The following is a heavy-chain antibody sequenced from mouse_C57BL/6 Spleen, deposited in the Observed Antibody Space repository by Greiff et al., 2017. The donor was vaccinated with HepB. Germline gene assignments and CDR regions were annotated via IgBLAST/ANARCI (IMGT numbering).Heavy chain of an antibody. Sequence: VQLQQPGAELVRPGSSVKLSCKASGCTFSSYWMLWVKQRPIQGLEWIGNIDPSDSETHYNLKFKDMATSTVYKSSSTAYMQLSSLSSEDSVVYYCARGTGYYWYFDVRSTGTTVTV. CDR3: ARGTGYYWYFDV. D-gene: IGHD2-2*01. J-gene: IGHJ1*03. CDR1: GCTFSSYW. CDR2: IDPSDSET. V-gene: IGHV1-52*01.